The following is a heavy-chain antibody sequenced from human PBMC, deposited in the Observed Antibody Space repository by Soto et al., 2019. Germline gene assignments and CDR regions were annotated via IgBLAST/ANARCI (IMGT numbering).Heavy chain of an antibody. CDR3: TRGNCISSTCLPPLSDF. D-gene: IGHD6-13*01. J-gene: IGHJ4*02. CDR2: INSDGSST. Sequence: GGSLRLSCAASGFTFSSSWMHWVRQAPGKGLVWVSRINSDGSSTSYADSVKGRFTISRDNAKNTLHLQMNSLRAEDTAVYYCTRGNCISSTCLPPLSDFWGQGTLVTVS. CDR1: GFTFSSSW. V-gene: IGHV3-74*01.